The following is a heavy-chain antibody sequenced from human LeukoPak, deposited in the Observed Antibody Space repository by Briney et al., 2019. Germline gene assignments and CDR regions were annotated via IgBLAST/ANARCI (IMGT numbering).Heavy chain of an antibody. J-gene: IGHJ4*02. CDR2: IWYDGSNK. D-gene: IGHD3-22*01. Sequence: PGGSLRLSCAASGFTFRTYWMSWVRQAPGKGLEWVAVIWYDGSNKYYADSVKGRFTISRDNSKNTLYLRMNSLRAEDTAVYYCAKDQDYYDSSLDYWGQGTLVTVSS. CDR3: AKDQDYYDSSLDY. CDR1: GFTFRTYW. V-gene: IGHV3-33*06.